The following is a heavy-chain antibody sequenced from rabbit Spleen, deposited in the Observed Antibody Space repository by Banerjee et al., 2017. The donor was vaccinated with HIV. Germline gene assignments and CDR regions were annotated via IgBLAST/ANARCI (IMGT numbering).Heavy chain of an antibody. CDR1: GFSFSSNYY. CDR3: ARDTGTSFSSYGMDL. V-gene: IGHV1S40*01. CDR2: IYAGSSGYT. Sequence: QSLEESGGDLVKPGASLTLTCTASGFSFSSNYYMCWVRQPPGKGLEWIACIYAGSSGYTYYANWAKGRFTISKTSSTTVTLQMTSLAAADTATYFCARDTGTSFSSYGMDLWGPGTLVTVS. D-gene: IGHD8-1*01. J-gene: IGHJ6*01.